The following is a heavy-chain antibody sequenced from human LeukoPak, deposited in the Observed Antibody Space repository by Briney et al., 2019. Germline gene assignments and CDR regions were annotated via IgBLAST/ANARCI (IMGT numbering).Heavy chain of an antibody. CDR3: AKDLDYYGSGSYGAPTDY. Sequence: GGSLRLSCAASGFTFSSYGMHWVRQAPGKGLEWVAVISYDGSNKYYADSVKGRFTISRDNSKNTLYLQMNSLRAEDTAVYYCAKDLDYYGSGSYGAPTDYWGQGTLVTVSS. CDR1: GFTFSSYG. D-gene: IGHD3-10*01. CDR2: ISYDGSNK. J-gene: IGHJ4*02. V-gene: IGHV3-30*18.